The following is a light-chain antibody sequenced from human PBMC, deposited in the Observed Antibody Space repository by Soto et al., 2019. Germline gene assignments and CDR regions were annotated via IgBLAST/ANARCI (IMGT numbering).Light chain of an antibody. CDR1: QSIGSY. Sequence: DIQITQSPSSLSASVGDRVTITCRASQSIGSYLNWYQLKPGKAPNLLIYTTSSLQSGVPSRFSGSGSGTDFTLTISSLQPEDFATYYCQQSYNTPRTFGQGTKVEIK. CDR3: QQSYNTPRT. V-gene: IGKV1-39*01. CDR2: TTS. J-gene: IGKJ1*01.